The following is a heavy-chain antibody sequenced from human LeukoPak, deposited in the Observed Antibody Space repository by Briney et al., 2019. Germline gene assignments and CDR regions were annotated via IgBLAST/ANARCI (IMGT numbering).Heavy chain of an antibody. CDR3: AAERLASSGWYFAFDI. CDR2: IVVGSDNT. Sequence: SVKVSCKASGFTFTSSAVQWVRQARGQRLEWIGWIVVGSDNTNYAQKFQDRVTFTRDMSTSTAYMDLSSLRSEGTAVYYCAAERLASSGWYFAFDIWGQGTMVTVSS. D-gene: IGHD6-19*01. V-gene: IGHV1-58*01. J-gene: IGHJ3*02. CDR1: GFTFTSSA.